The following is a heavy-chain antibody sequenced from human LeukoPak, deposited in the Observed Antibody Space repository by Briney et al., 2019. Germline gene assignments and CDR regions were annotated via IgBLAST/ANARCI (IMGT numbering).Heavy chain of an antibody. CDR1: GFIFSKYA. V-gene: IGHV3-23*01. Sequence: GGSLRLSCAGSGFIFSKYAMSCVRQAPGKGPEWVSGNSASGCMTCYADSVKGRFTISRNDSNNTLYLDMNGLRVEDTAVYYCAKDPNGDYVGGFDMWGQGTMVTVSS. D-gene: IGHD4-17*01. J-gene: IGHJ3*02. CDR2: NSASGCMT. CDR3: AKDPNGDYVGGFDM.